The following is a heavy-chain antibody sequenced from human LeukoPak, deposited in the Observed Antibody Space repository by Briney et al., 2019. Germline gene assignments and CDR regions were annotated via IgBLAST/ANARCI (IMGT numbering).Heavy chain of an antibody. D-gene: IGHD6-19*01. CDR1: GLPFSSHW. V-gene: IGHV3-7*01. CDR2: INRDGAEK. Sequence: GGSLRLSCAASGLPFSSHWLSWFRQSPGKGLEWVAHINRDGAEKQYLDSVKGRFAISRDNARNSQYLQMNNLRAEDTAVYCCASAAGWVFFNWGQGTLVTVSS. J-gene: IGHJ4*02. CDR3: ASAAGWVFFN.